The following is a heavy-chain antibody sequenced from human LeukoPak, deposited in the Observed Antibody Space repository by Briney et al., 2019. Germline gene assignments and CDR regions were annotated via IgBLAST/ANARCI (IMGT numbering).Heavy chain of an antibody. CDR2: ISYTGRT. D-gene: IGHD1-1*01. Sequence: SETLSLTCAVYGGSFSGYYWSWIRQPPGKGMECIGSISYTGRTNYNPSLKSRVTISVDTSKNQFSLKLSSVTAADTAVYYCATLPRGTQPPDYFYHWGQGTLVTVSS. CDR1: GGSFSGYY. V-gene: IGHV4-59*08. CDR3: ATLPRGTQPPDYFYH. J-gene: IGHJ1*01.